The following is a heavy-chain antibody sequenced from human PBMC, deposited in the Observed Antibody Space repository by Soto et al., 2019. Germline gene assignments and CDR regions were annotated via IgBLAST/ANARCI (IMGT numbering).Heavy chain of an antibody. D-gene: IGHD2-15*01. CDR1: GGSISSGGYY. J-gene: IGHJ5*02. CDR3: AREGALYSTPGGFDP. V-gene: IGHV4-31*03. CDR2: IYYSGST. Sequence: QVQLQESGPGLVKPSQTLSLTCTVSGGSISSGGYYWSWIRQHPGKGLEWIGYIYYSGSTYYNPSLKGRVNISVETSKNQFSLELSSVTAADTAGYYCAREGALYSTPGGFDPWGQGTLVTVSS.